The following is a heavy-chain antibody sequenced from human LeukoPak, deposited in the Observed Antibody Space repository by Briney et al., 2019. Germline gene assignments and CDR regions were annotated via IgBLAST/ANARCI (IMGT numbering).Heavy chain of an antibody. CDR2: IYSGGST. D-gene: IGHD3-3*01. J-gene: IGHJ3*02. Sequence: GGSLRLSCAASGFTVSSNYMSWVRQAPGKGLERVSVIYSGGSTYYADSVKGRFTISRDNPKNTLYLQMNSLRAEDTALYYCAKSRSAYPRVDGFDMWGQGTMVTVSS. V-gene: IGHV3-53*01. CDR1: GFTVSSNY. CDR3: AKSRSAYPRVDGFDM.